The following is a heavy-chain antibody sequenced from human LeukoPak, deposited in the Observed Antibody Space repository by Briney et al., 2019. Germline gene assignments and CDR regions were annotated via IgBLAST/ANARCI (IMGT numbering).Heavy chain of an antibody. CDR2: ISSSSSYI. V-gene: IGHV3-21*01. Sequence: PGGSLRLSCAASGFTFSSYSMNWVRQAPGKGLEWVSSISSSSSYIYYADSVKGRFTISRDNAKNSLYLQMNSLRAEDTAVYYCARDGSGSYFPDYWGQGTLVTVSS. J-gene: IGHJ4*02. CDR3: ARDGSGSYFPDY. CDR1: GFTFSSYS. D-gene: IGHD3-10*01.